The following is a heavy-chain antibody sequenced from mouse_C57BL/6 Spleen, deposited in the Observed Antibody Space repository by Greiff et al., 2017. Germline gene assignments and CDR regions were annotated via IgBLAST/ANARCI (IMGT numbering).Heavy chain of an antibody. V-gene: IGHV5-17*01. J-gene: IGHJ2*01. CDR3: ARGNGVAGSCFDY. CDR2: ISSGSSTI. D-gene: IGHD1-1*01. CDR1: GFTFSDYG. Sequence: EVQLVESGGGLVKPGGSLKLSCAASGFTFSDYGMHWVRQAPEKGLEWVAYISSGSSTIYYADTVKGRFTISRDNAKNTLFLQITSLRSEDTAMYYCARGNGVAGSCFDYWGQGTTLTVSA.